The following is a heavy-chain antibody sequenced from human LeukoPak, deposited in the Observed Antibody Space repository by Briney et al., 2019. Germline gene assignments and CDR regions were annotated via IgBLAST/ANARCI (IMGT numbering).Heavy chain of an antibody. Sequence: ASVKVSCKASGYTFTTYGISWVRQAPGQGLEWMGWISGYNGNTNPAQRLKGRVTMTADTSTSTAYMELRSLISDDTAVYYCARDIGASAWDRLGYYWGQGTLVTVSS. D-gene: IGHD6-19*01. J-gene: IGHJ4*02. CDR2: ISGYNGNT. CDR1: GYTFTTYG. V-gene: IGHV1-18*01. CDR3: ARDIGASAWDRLGYY.